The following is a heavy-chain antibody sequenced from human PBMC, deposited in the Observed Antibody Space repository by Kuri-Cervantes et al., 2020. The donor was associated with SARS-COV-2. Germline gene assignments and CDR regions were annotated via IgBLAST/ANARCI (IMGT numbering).Heavy chain of an antibody. J-gene: IGHJ4*02. D-gene: IGHD6-19*01. CDR2: IRYDGSNK. CDR3: ARDPTGVAGVGRFFDY. CDR1: GFTFSSYG. Sequence: GESLKISCAASGFTFSSYGMHWVRQAPGKGLEWVAFIRYDGSNKYYADSAKGRFTISRDNAKNSLYLQMNNLRAEDTALYFCARDPTGVAGVGRFFDYWGQGALVTVSS. V-gene: IGHV3-30*02.